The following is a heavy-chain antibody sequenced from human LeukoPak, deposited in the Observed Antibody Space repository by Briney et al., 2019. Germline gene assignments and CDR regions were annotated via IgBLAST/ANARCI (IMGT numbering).Heavy chain of an antibody. Sequence: SETLSLTCSVSGVSISSYYWSWIRQPPGKGLEWIGYIYSTGSTNYNPSLKSRVTMSVDTSKNQFSLKLSSVTAADTAVYSCARGKGGSLSAFDIWVQRTMLTVCS. CDR2: IYSTGST. J-gene: IGHJ3*02. D-gene: IGHD2-15*01. V-gene: IGHV4-59*01. CDR1: GVSISSYY. CDR3: ARGKGGSLSAFDI.